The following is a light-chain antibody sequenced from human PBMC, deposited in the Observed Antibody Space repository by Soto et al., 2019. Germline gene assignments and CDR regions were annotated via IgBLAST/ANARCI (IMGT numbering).Light chain of an antibody. CDR2: IAS. CDR3: QYLNSFPLT. J-gene: IGKJ4*01. V-gene: IGKV1-9*01. CDR1: QGISNY. Sequence: DIQLTQSPSSLSASIGDRVTITCRTSQGISNYLAWYQQKPGKAPKLLIYIASTLQGGVPSRFSGSGSGTDFSLTISSLQPEDVATYYCQYLNSFPLTFGGGTKVEIK.